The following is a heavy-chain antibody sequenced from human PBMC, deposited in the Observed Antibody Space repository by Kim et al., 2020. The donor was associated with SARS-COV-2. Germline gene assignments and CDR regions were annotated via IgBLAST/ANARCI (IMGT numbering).Heavy chain of an antibody. D-gene: IGHD6-13*01. CDR1: GFTFSDYY. Sequence: GGSLRLSCAASGFTFSDYYMSWIRQAPGKGLEWVSYISSSGSTIYYADSVKGRFTISRDNAKNSLYLQMNSLRAEDTAVYYCARVYTAALLYYFDYWGQRTLVTVAS. CDR2: ISSSGSTI. J-gene: IGHJ4*02. CDR3: ARVYTAALLYYFDY. V-gene: IGHV3-11*01.